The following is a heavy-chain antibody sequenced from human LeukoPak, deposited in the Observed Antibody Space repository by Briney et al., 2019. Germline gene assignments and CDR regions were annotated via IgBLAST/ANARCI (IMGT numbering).Heavy chain of an antibody. D-gene: IGHD1-26*01. CDR3: ARLNWDDGEVSGFDQ. J-gene: IGHJ5*02. CDR2: IKQDETEI. CDR1: GFSFRNTW. V-gene: IGHV3-7*01. Sequence: LPGGSLRLSCTTSGFSFRNTWMSWVRQAPGKGLEWVANIKQDETEIYYADSMKGRFTISRDNAKRSLYLQMSNLRVEDTAVYYCARLNWDDGEVSGFDQWGQGILVTVSS.